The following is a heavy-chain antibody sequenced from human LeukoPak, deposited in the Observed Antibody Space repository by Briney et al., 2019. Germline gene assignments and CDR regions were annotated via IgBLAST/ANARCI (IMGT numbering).Heavy chain of an antibody. J-gene: IGHJ3*02. CDR1: GGSISTSSYY. V-gene: IGHV4-61*05. Sequence: SETLSLTCTVSGGSISTSSYYWGWVRQPPGKGLEWIGYIYYSGSTNYNPSLKSRVTISVDTSKNQFSLKLSSVTAADTAVYYCARSLSYASDAFDIWGQGTMVTVSS. CDR2: IYYSGST. CDR3: ARSLSYASDAFDI. D-gene: IGHD2-8*01.